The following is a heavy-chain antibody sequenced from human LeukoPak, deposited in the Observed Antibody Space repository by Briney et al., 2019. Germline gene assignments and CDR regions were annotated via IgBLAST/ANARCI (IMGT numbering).Heavy chain of an antibody. D-gene: IGHD3-10*01. CDR1: GFTVSSNY. CDR2: IYSGGST. V-gene: IGHV3-53*01. J-gene: IGHJ4*02. Sequence: PGGSLRLSCAASGFTVSSNYMSWVRQAPGKGLEWVSVIYSGGSTYYADSVKGRFTISRDNSKNTLYLQMNSLRAEDTAVYYCARVGITMVRGDPTLDYWGQGTLVTVSS. CDR3: ARVGITMVRGDPTLDY.